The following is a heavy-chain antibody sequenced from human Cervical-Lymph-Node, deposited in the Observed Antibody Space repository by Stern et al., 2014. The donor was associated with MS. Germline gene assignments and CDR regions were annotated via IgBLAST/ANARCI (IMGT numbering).Heavy chain of an antibody. CDR2: ISSGGSYI. Sequence: VQLVESGGGLVKPGGSLRLSCAASGFTFSSYSMNWVRPAPGKGLELVASISSGGSYIYYADSLKGRFTISRDNAKNSLYLQMNSLRAEDTAVYYCARGRGGNYRYYFDYWGQGTLVTVSS. CDR3: ARGRGGNYRYYFDY. CDR1: GFTFSSYS. D-gene: IGHD4-23*01. J-gene: IGHJ4*02. V-gene: IGHV3-21*01.